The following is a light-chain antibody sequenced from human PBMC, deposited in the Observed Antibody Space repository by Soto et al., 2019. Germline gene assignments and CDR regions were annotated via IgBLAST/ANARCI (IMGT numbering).Light chain of an antibody. Sequence: EIVLTQSPATLSLSPGERATLSCRASQSVSSYLALYQQHPGQAPRLLISDATKKATGIPARFSGSGSGTAFTLTSSSREPEDFAVYYCQPRRHLYTFGQGTKLEI. V-gene: IGKV3-11*01. CDR2: DAT. CDR1: QSVSSY. CDR3: QPRRHLYT. J-gene: IGKJ2*01.